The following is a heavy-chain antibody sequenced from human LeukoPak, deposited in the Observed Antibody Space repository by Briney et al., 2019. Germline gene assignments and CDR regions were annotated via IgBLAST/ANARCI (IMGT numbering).Heavy chain of an antibody. J-gene: IGHJ4*02. V-gene: IGHV3-7*01. CDR2: IKQDRSAK. Sequence: GGSLRLSCAASGFTFSIFWMSWVRQAPGKGLEWAANIKQDRSAKYYVDSVKGRFTISRDNATLYLEMNNLRAEDTAIYYCATSYDSSGNNWGQGTLVTVSS. CDR1: GFTFSIFW. CDR3: ATSYDSSGNN. D-gene: IGHD3-22*01.